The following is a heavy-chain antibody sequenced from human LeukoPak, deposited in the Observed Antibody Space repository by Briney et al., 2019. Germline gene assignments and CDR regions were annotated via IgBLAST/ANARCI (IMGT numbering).Heavy chain of an antibody. Sequence: ASVKVSCMASRFTLTDHYMHWERQAPGQGLEWMGWINGKSGVTFYAQQFQDRITVTRDTSISTMYLELNRLTSADTAIYYCARAFDWGPDYWGPGTLVAVSS. D-gene: IGHD3-16*01. CDR1: RFTLTDHY. V-gene: IGHV1-2*02. CDR2: INGKSGVT. CDR3: ARAFDWGPDY. J-gene: IGHJ4*02.